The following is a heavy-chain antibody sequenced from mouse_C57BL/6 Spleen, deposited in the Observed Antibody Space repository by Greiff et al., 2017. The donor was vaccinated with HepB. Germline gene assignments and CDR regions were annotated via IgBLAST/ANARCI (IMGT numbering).Heavy chain of an antibody. CDR2: IDPETGGT. CDR1: GYTFTDYE. Sequence: VQLQQSGAELVRPGASVTLSCKASGYTFTDYEMHWVKQTPVHGLEWIGAIDPETGGTAYNQKFKGKAILTADKSSSTAYMELRSLTSEDSAVYYCTREGMDYGSSPYADWGQGTLVTVSA. V-gene: IGHV1-15*01. D-gene: IGHD1-1*01. J-gene: IGHJ3*01. CDR3: TREGMDYGSSPYAD.